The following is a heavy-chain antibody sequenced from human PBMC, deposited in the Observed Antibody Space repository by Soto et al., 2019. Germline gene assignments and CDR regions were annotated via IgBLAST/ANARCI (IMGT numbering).Heavy chain of an antibody. D-gene: IGHD4-17*01. Sequence: GASVKVSCKASGFTFTSSAMQWVRQAPGQRLEWIGWIVVGSGNTNYAQKFQERVTITRDMSTSTAYMELSSLRSEDTAVYYCAAVSPCRGDYLKLDYWGQGTLVTVSS. V-gene: IGHV1-58*02. CDR1: GFTFTSSA. CDR3: AAVSPCRGDYLKLDY. J-gene: IGHJ4*02. CDR2: IVVGSGNT.